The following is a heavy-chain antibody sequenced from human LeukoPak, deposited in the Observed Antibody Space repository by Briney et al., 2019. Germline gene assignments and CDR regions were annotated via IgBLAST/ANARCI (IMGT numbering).Heavy chain of an antibody. CDR3: ARDIRVREWQQLGHDAFDI. CDR2: IIPIFGTA. J-gene: IGHJ3*02. CDR1: RGTLSSYA. D-gene: IGHD6-13*01. V-gene: IGHV1-69*06. Sequence: SVNVSCKASRGTLSSYAISSVRQAPGQGLEWMGGIIPIFGTANYAKKFQGRVTITADNTTSTAYMELSSLRSEDTAVYYCARDIRVREWQQLGHDAFDIWGQGTMVTVSS.